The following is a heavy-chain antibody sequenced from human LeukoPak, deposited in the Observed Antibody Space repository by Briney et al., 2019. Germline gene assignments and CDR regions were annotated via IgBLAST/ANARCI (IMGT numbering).Heavy chain of an antibody. CDR3: ARGGGGCTSTTCYGGGKYYFYGMDL. Sequence: ASVKVSCKAFGYTFTTYDTNWVRQAPGQGLEWMGWMNPNSGNTGYAQKFQGRVTMTRNTSINTASMELSSLRSDDTAVYYCARGGGGCTSTTCYGGGKYYFYGMDLWGQGTTVTV. CDR2: MNPNSGNT. V-gene: IGHV1-8*01. J-gene: IGHJ6*02. CDR1: GYTFTTYD. D-gene: IGHD2-2*01.